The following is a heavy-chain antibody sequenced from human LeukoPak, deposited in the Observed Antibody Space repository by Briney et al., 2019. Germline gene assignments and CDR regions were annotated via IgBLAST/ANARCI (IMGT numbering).Heavy chain of an antibody. Sequence: PGGSLKLSCAASGFTFSTYSMSWVRQAPRRGLEWAANIKQDGGEKYYVDSVKGRFTISRDNARNSLYLQMNSLRAEDTAVYYCARDLGGARSYYYYMDVWGRGTTVTVSS. CDR3: ARDLGGARSYYYYMDV. CDR2: IKQDGGEK. V-gene: IGHV3-7*01. J-gene: IGHJ6*03. CDR1: GFTFSTYS. D-gene: IGHD2-21*01.